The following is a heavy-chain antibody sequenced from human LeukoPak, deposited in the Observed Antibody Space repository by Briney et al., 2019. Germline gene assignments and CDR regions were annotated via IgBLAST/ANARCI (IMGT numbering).Heavy chain of an antibody. CDR2: ISWNSGSI. Sequence: PGRSLRLSCAASGFTFDDYAMHWVRQAPGKGLEWVSGISWNSGSIGYADSVKGRFTISRDNAKNSLYLQMNSLRAEDTALYYCAKSRYYYGSAYDYWGQGTLVTVSS. J-gene: IGHJ4*02. CDR3: AKSRYYYGSAYDY. V-gene: IGHV3-9*01. CDR1: GFTFDDYA. D-gene: IGHD3-10*01.